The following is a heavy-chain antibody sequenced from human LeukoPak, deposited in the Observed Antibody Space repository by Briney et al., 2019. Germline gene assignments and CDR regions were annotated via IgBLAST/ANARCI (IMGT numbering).Heavy chain of an antibody. CDR3: AKIRYGTGWYYDY. J-gene: IGHJ4*02. CDR2: INQDGRDI. V-gene: IGHV3-7*01. Sequence: GGSLRLSCAASRFTFSEYWMSCVRQAPGKGLEWVANINQDGRDIYYVDSVKGRFTISRDNAKNSLYLQMNSLRAEDTAVYYCAKIRYGTGWYYDYWGQGTLVTVSS. D-gene: IGHD6-19*01. CDR1: RFTFSEYW.